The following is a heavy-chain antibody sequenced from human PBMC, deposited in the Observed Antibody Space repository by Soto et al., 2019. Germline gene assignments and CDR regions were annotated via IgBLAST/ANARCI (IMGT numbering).Heavy chain of an antibody. CDR1: GFSFSNYY. D-gene: IGHD2-2*02. J-gene: IGHJ5*01. Sequence: EVQVVESGGGLVQPEGSLRLSCAVSGFSFSNYYMHWVRQAPGKGLVWVSRIDKDGKSTVYADSVKGRFTISRDNAKNTVDLQMSSLRAEDTAVYYCARGGYTSGLDSWGQGTLVTVSS. CDR2: IDKDGKST. CDR3: ARGGYTSGLDS. V-gene: IGHV3-74*01.